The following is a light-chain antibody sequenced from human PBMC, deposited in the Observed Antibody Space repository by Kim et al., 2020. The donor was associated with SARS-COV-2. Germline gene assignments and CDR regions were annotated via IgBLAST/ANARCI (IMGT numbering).Light chain of an antibody. V-gene: IGKV4-1*01. CDR2: DTS. Sequence: THTRKSSQVVLSSAAKMNYLGWYQHKPGRPPKIRFYDTSTRTSGVPDRFSGSGSGTDFTLTITSLRAEDVSVYYCQQYLTSPITFGQWTRLEIK. CDR1: QVVLSSAAKMNY. CDR3: QQYLTSPIT. J-gene: IGKJ5*01.